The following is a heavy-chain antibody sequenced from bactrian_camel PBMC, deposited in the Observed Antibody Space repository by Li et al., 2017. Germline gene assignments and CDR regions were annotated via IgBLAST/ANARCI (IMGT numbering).Heavy chain of an antibody. CDR1: GFTFGTYW. V-gene: IGHV3S25*01. CDR3: VRDLFSGSWPLSY. CDR2: INDDGSKT. D-gene: IGHD2*01. J-gene: IGHJ4*01. Sequence: QLVESGGGLVQPGGSLRLSCAASGFTFGTYWIYWVRQAPGKGLEWVSTINDDGSKTYYADSVKGRFTVSRDNAKNAVYLQMSSLKPEDTAVYYCVRDLFSGSWPLSYWGQGTQVTVS.